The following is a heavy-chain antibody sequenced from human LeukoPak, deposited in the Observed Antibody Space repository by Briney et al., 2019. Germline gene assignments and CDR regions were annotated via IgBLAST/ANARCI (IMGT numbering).Heavy chain of an antibody. J-gene: IGHJ3*02. CDR2: IGTAGDT. CDR1: GFTFSSYD. CDR3: ARFKWSNARAYDI. Sequence: GRSLRMSCAASGFTFSSYDMHWARQATGKGLDWVSAIGTAGDTYSPGSVKGRFTISRENAKNSLYLQMNSLRAGETAVYYCARFKWSNARAYDIWGQGKMVTVSS. D-gene: IGHD2-15*01. V-gene: IGHV3-13*01.